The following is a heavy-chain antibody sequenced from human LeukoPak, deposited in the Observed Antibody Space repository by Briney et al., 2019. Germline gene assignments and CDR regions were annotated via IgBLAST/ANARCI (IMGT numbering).Heavy chain of an antibody. CDR2: IYYSGST. CDR3: ARDGGGLDY. D-gene: IGHD3/OR15-3a*01. CDR1: GGSISSYY. V-gene: IGHV4-59*12. Sequence: PSETLSLTCTVSGGSISSYYLSWIRQPPGKGLEWIGYIYYSGSTNYNPSLKSRVTISVDTSKNQFSLKLSSVTAADTAVYYCARDGGGLDYWGQGTLVTVSS. J-gene: IGHJ4*02.